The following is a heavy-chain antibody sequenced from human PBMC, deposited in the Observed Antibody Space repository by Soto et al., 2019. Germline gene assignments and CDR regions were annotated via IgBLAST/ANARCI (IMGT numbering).Heavy chain of an antibody. CDR2: IYWNDDK. V-gene: IGHV2-5*01. CDR1: GFSLSTSGVG. J-gene: IGHJ4*02. Sequence: SGPTLVNPTQTLTLTCTFSGFSLSTSGVGVGWIRQPPGKALEWLALIYWNDDKRYSPSLKSRLTITKDTSKNQVVLTMTNMDPVDTATYYCARSPYDILTGYYNCYFDYWGQGTLVTVS. D-gene: IGHD3-9*01. CDR3: ARSPYDILTGYYNCYFDY.